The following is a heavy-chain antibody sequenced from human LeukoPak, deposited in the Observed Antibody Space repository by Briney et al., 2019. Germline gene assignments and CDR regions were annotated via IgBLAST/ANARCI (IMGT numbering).Heavy chain of an antibody. D-gene: IGHD6-13*01. CDR3: AKDMSSQYSSSWYFDY. CDR1: GFTFDDYA. V-gene: IGHV3-9*01. CDR2: ISWNSGSI. J-gene: IGHJ4*02. Sequence: GGSLRLSCAASGFTFDDYAMHWVRQAPGKGLEWVSGISWNSGSIGYADSVKGRFTISRDNAKNSLYLQMSSLRAEDTALYYCAKDMSSQYSSSWYFDYWGQGTLVTVSS.